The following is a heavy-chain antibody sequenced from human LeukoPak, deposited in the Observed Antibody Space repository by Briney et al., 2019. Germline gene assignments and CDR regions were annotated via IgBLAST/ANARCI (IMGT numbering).Heavy chain of an antibody. D-gene: IGHD2-2*01. J-gene: IGHJ5*02. Sequence: SETLSLTCTVSGGSISSNSYYWGWIRQPPGKGLECIGYIFYSGSTYYNPSLKSRVTMSVDTSKNQFSLKLSSVTAADTAVYYCARDRGWIRGVVVPAATVPWFDPWGQGTLVTVSS. CDR1: GGSISSNSYY. V-gene: IGHV4-39*07. CDR3: ARDRGWIRGVVVPAATVPWFDP. CDR2: IFYSGST.